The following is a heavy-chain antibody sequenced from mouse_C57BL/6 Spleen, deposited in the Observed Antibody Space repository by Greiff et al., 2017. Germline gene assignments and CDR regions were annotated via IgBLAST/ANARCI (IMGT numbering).Heavy chain of an antibody. J-gene: IGHJ1*03. D-gene: IGHD1-1*01. CDR3: ARPGYGSRHWYFDV. CDR2: ISSGSSTI. V-gene: IGHV5-17*01. CDR1: GFTFSDYG. Sequence: EVKVVESGGGLVKPGGSLKLSCAASGFTFSDYGMHWVRQAPEKGLEWVAYISSGSSTIYYADTVKGRFTISRDNAKNTLFLQMTSLRSEDTAMYYCARPGYGSRHWYFDVWGTGTTVTVSS.